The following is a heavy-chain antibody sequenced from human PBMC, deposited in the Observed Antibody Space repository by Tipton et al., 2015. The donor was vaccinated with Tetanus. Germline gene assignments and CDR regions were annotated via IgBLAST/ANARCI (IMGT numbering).Heavy chain of an antibody. CDR3: ARAQRITIFGVVYWYFDL. CDR2: ISSSSSYI. V-gene: IGHV3-21*01. D-gene: IGHD3-3*01. CDR1: GFNFTGYS. J-gene: IGHJ2*01. Sequence: SLRLSCAASGFNFTGYSVNWVRQAPEKGLEWVSFISSSSSYIHYADSVKARVTIFRDDAKKSLYLQLKNLRAEDTAVYYCARAQRITIFGVVYWYFDLWGRGTLVTVSS.